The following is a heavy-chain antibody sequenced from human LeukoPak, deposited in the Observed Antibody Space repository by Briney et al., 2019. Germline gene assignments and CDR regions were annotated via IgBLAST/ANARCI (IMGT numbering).Heavy chain of an antibody. V-gene: IGHV3-53*01. Sequence: PGRSLRLSCAASGFTFSSYGMHWVRQAPGKGLEWVSVIYSGGSTYYADSVKGRFTISRDNSKNTLYLQMNSLRAEDTAVYYCAREGPGLYYGMDVWGQGTTVTVSS. CDR3: AREGPGLYYGMDV. J-gene: IGHJ6*02. CDR2: IYSGGST. CDR1: GFTFSSYG.